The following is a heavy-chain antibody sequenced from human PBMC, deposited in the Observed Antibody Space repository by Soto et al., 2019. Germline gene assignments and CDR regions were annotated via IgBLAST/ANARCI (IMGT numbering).Heavy chain of an antibody. Sequence: SETLSLTCAVYGGSISDYYWSWIRQPPGKGLEWIGEIDHSGTTNYNPSLKSRATISVDTSKKQFSLKLSSVTAADTAAYYCAREVYVWGSYRYARDAFDIWGRGTVVTVSS. CDR3: AREVYVWGSYRYARDAFDI. CDR1: GGSISDYY. D-gene: IGHD3-16*02. V-gene: IGHV4-34*01. J-gene: IGHJ3*02. CDR2: IDHSGTT.